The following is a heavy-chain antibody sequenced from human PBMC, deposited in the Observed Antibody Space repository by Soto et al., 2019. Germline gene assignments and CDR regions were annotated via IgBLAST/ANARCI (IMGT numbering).Heavy chain of an antibody. Sequence: EVQLLESGGGLVQPGGSLRLSCAASGLTFSGYGMSWVRQAPGTGLEWVSASRGSGSTTYYADSVKGRFTISRDASKNILFLQMNSLRAEDTAVYYCVTRSRGLQSSPPRLDSWGQGTLVTVSS. CDR2: SRGSGSTT. CDR1: GLTFSGYG. CDR3: VTRSRGLQSSPPRLDS. J-gene: IGHJ4*02. D-gene: IGHD4-4*01. V-gene: IGHV3-23*01.